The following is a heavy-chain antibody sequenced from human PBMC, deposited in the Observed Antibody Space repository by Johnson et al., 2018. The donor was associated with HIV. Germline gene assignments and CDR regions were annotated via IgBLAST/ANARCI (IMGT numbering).Heavy chain of an antibody. D-gene: IGHD6-13*01. Sequence: QMQLVESGGGVVQPGRSVRLSCAASGLSFSSYGMEWVAVISYDGSNKYYADSVRGRFTISRDNSKNTLYLQMNSLRAEDTAVYYCAREGEGYSSSWYYAFDIWGQGTMVTVSS. CDR1: GLSFSSYG. J-gene: IGHJ3*02. V-gene: IGHV3-30*06. CDR3: AREGEGYSSSWYYAFDI. CDR2: ISYDGSNK.